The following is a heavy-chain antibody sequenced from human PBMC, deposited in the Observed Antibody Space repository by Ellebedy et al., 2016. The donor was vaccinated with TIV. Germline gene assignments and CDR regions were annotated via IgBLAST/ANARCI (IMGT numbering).Heavy chain of an antibody. CDR3: AKASAPAGPTAVGLAYGMDV. CDR1: GYTFTGYY. J-gene: IGHJ6*02. V-gene: IGHV1-2*02. Sequence: ASVKVSXXASGYTFTGYYMHWVRQAPGQGLEWMGWINPNSGGTNYAQKFQGRVTMTRDTSISTAYMELSRLRSDDTAVYYCAKASAPAGPTAVGLAYGMDVWGQGTLVTVSS. CDR2: INPNSGGT. D-gene: IGHD6-13*01.